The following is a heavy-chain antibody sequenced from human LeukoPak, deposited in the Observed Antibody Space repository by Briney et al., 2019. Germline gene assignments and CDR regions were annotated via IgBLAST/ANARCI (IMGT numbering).Heavy chain of an antibody. CDR1: GFTFSSYG. D-gene: IGHD3-10*01. V-gene: IGHV3-7*05. Sequence: GGSLRLSCAASGFTFSSYGMHWVRQAPGKGLEWVANIKQDGNEKYYADSVKGRFTISRDNAKNSLYLQMNSLRAEDTAVYYCATIKVRANNYDTDGFEYWGQGTLVTVPS. CDR3: ATIKVRANNYDTDGFEY. CDR2: IKQDGNEK. J-gene: IGHJ4*02.